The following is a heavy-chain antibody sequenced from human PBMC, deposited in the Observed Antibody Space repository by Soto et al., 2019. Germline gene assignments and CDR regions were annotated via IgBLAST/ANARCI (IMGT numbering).Heavy chain of an antibody. CDR1: GFTFNSYW. Sequence: EVQLVESGGGLVQPGGSLRLSCVASGFTFNSYWMHWVRQDPGKGLVWVSRLDSDGSSTSYADSVKGRFTISRDNAKNTLYLQMNSLGADDTAVYYCVKGGTYFDYWGQGTLVTVSS. CDR3: VKGGTYFDY. V-gene: IGHV3-74*01. D-gene: IGHD1-1*01. CDR2: LDSDGSST. J-gene: IGHJ4*02.